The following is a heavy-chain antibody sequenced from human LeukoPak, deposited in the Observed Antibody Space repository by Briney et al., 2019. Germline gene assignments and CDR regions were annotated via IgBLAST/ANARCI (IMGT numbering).Heavy chain of an antibody. CDR3: ASGPYSSGWLPLDY. CDR1: GFTFSSYA. J-gene: IGHJ4*02. Sequence: PGGSLRLSCAASGFTFSSYAMHWVRQAPGKGLEWVAVISYDGSNKYYADSVKGRFTISRDNSKNTLYLQMNSLRAEDTAVYYCASGPYSSGWLPLDYWGQGTLVTVPS. CDR2: ISYDGSNK. V-gene: IGHV3-30-3*01. D-gene: IGHD6-19*01.